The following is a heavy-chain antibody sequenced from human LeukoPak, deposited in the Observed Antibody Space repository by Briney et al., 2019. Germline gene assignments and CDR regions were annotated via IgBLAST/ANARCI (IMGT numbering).Heavy chain of an antibody. CDR1: GGSISSSSYY. J-gene: IGHJ6*03. Sequence: SETLSLTCTVSGGSISSSSYYWGWIRQPPGKGLEWIGSIYYSGSTYYNPSLKSRVTISVDTSKNQFSLKLSSVTAADTAVYYCARDDIVVVPAGRYYYYMDVWGKGTTVTVSS. D-gene: IGHD2-2*01. V-gene: IGHV4-39*07. CDR2: IYYSGST. CDR3: ARDDIVVVPAGRYYYYMDV.